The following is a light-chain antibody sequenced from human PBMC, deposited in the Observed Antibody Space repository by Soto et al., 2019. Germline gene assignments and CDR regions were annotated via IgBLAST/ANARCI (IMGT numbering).Light chain of an antibody. CDR2: EVS. V-gene: IGLV2-14*01. J-gene: IGLJ1*01. CDR1: SSDVGGYNY. Sequence: QSALTQPASVSGSPGQSITISCTGTSSDVGGYNYVSWYQQHPGKAPKLMIYEVSTRPSGVSSRFSGSKSGNTASLTISGLQAEDEADYYCSSYRSSSTVFGTGTKLTVL. CDR3: SSYRSSSTV.